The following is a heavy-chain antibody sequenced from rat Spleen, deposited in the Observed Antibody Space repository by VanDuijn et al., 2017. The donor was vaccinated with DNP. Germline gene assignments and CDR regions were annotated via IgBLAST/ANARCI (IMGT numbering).Heavy chain of an antibody. CDR2: ITPGGGNT. Sequence: EVQLVESGRGLVQPGESMKLSCAASGFTFSNYFMAWVRQAPTKGLEWVASITPGGGNTYYRDSVKGRFTISRDNAKSTLYLQMDSLRSEDTATYYCTTPRTGRVDYWGQGVMVTVSS. CDR1: GFTFSNYF. CDR3: TTPRTGRVDY. J-gene: IGHJ2*01. V-gene: IGHV5-25*01. D-gene: IGHD5-1*01.